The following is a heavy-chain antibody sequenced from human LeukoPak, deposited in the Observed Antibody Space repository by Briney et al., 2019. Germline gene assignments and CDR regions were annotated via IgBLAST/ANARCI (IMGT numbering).Heavy chain of an antibody. CDR1: GFTFSSYA. D-gene: IGHD5-18*01. CDR3: VKDRAYSYDYDYFDY. Sequence: GGSLRLSCSASGFTFSSYATHWVRQAPGKGLEYVSAISSNGGSTYYADSVKGRFTISRDNSKNTLYLQMSSLRAEDTAVYYCVKDRAYSYDYDYFDYWGQGTLVTVSS. V-gene: IGHV3-64D*06. CDR2: ISSNGGST. J-gene: IGHJ4*02.